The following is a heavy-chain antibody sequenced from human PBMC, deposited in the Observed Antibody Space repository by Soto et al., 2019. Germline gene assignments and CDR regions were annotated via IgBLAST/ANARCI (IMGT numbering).Heavy chain of an antibody. V-gene: IGHV3-23*01. D-gene: IGHD2-15*01. Sequence: EVQLLESGGGLVQPGGALRLSCAASGFSFSSHAMSGVRTAPGKGLEWVSSISAGADGAYYADSVKGRFTISRANSNNPLYLQMNCLRAEDTAVYFCARDLWWYLHWGQGTLVTVSS. CDR3: ARDLWWYLH. CDR2: ISAGADGA. J-gene: IGHJ4*02. CDR1: GFSFSSHA.